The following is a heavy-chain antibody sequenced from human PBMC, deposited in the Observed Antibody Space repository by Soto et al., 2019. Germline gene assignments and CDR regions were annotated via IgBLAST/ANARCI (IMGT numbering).Heavy chain of an antibody. V-gene: IGHV3-23*01. D-gene: IGHD6-19*01. CDR2: ISGSGGST. J-gene: IGHJ4*02. CDR1: GFTFSSYA. CDR3: AKGTVAGTRYLDY. Sequence: GGSLRLSCAASGFTFSSYAMSWVRQAPGKGLEWVSAISGSGGSTYYADSVKGRFTISRDNSKNTLYLQMNSLRAEDTAVYYCAKGTVAGTRYLDYWGQETLVTVSS.